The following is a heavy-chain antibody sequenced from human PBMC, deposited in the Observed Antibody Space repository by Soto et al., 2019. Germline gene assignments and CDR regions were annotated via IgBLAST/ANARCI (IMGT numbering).Heavy chain of an antibody. CDR1: GFTFSDYY. CDR2: ISTGSSTI. V-gene: IGHV3-11*01. J-gene: IGHJ5*02. D-gene: IGHD5-18*01. Sequence: GGSLRLSCAASGFTFSDYYMSWIRQAPGKGLEWVSYISTGSSTIYYADSVKGRLTISRDNAKNSLYLQMNSLRAEDTAVYYCVRHGAVDTTNWFDPWGQGTLVTVSS. CDR3: VRHGAVDTTNWFDP.